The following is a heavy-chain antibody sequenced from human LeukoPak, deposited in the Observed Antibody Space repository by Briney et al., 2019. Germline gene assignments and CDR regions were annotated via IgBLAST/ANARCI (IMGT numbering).Heavy chain of an antibody. J-gene: IGHJ5*02. D-gene: IGHD5/OR15-5a*01. Sequence: GGSLRLSCAASGFKFKTYGMHWVRQAPGKGLEWVAVISNDETNKYYTDSVRGRFTISRDNSKNMVYLQMNSLRVEDTAVYYCAKEGQRGSYGVYDDYHWGQGTLVTVSS. CDR1: GFKFKTYG. CDR2: ISNDETNK. CDR3: AKEGQRGSYGVYDDYH. V-gene: IGHV3-30*18.